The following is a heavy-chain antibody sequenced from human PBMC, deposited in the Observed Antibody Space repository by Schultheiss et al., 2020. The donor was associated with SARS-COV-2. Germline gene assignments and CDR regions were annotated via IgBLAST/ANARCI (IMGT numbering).Heavy chain of an antibody. CDR3: ARTIAAREVDY. D-gene: IGHD6-6*01. V-gene: IGHV4-31*03. J-gene: IGHJ4*02. Sequence: SQTLSLTCTVSGGSISSSSYYWGWIRQPPGKGLEWIAYIYYSGSTYYNPSLKSRVTISVDTSKNQFSLKLSSVTAADTAVYYSARTIAAREVDYWGQGTLGPISS. CDR1: GGSISSSSYY. CDR2: IYYSGST.